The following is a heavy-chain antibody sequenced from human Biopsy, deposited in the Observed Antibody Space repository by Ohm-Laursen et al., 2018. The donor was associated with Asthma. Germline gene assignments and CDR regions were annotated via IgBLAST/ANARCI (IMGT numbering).Heavy chain of an antibody. D-gene: IGHD4-17*01. Sequence: ASVKVSCKISGYSLTDLSMHWVRQAPGQGLEWMGGHDHEEGGTVNARRFQGRVTMTEDASTDTAYMELSSLSSDDTAVYYCASDFPKDYVRYNFQFWGQGTLVTVPS. V-gene: IGHV1-24*01. CDR1: GYSLTDLS. J-gene: IGHJ4*02. CDR2: HDHEEGGT. CDR3: ASDFPKDYVRYNFQF.